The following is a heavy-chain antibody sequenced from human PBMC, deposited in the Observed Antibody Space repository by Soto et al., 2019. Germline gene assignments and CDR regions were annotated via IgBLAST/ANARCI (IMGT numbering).Heavy chain of an antibody. CDR2: LYHTGTT. Sequence: PSETLSLTCTVSGFSISNGYKWGWVRQAPGKGLEWIGSLYHTGTTHYNPSLKSRATISMDMSKSQVNLELTSVTAADTAVYYCARIMFCIDNKCSQLYGMDAWGQGTTVTVSS. J-gene: IGHJ6*02. D-gene: IGHD2-15*01. CDR1: GFSISNGYK. V-gene: IGHV4-38-2*02. CDR3: ARIMFCIDNKCSQLYGMDA.